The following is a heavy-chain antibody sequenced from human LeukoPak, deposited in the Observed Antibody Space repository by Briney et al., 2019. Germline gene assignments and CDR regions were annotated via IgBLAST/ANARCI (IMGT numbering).Heavy chain of an antibody. CDR3: ARSVDGVLNDY. CDR2: IYHSGST. CDR1: GGSISSGGYS. J-gene: IGHJ4*02. V-gene: IGHV4-30-2*01. D-gene: IGHD5-12*01. Sequence: QTLSLTCAVSGGSISSGGYSWSWIRQPPGKGLEWIGYIYHSGSTYYNPSLKSRVTISVDRSKNQFSLKLSSVTAADTAVYYCARSVDGVLNDYWGQGTLVTVSS.